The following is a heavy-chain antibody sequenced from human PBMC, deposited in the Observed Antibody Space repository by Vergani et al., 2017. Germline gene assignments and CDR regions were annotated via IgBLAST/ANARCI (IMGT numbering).Heavy chain of an antibody. D-gene: IGHD1-26*01. Sequence: QVQLVESGGGVVQPGGSMRLSCSASGLTLSSYGVHWIRQAPGRGLESVTFTRPQKDGAFYSASVRGRFTVSRDNSKNTLYLEMNRLNVDDTAIYYCGKTQGTVVGTWWFDPWGQGTPVTVSS. CDR1: GLTLSSYG. CDR2: TRPQKDGA. CDR3: GKTQGTVVGTWWFDP. J-gene: IGHJ5*02. V-gene: IGHV3-30*02.